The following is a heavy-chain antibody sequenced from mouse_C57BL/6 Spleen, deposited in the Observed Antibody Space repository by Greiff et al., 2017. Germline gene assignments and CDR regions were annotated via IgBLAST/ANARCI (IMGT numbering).Heavy chain of an antibody. J-gene: IGHJ1*03. Sequence: EVKLVESGGGLVKPGGSLKLSCAASGFTFSSYAMSWVRQTPEKRLEWVATISDGGSYTYYPDNVKGRFTISRDNAKNNLYLQMSHLKSEDTARYYCARDLSFITTVVADWYFDVWGTGTTVTVSS. CDR3: ARDLSFITTVVADWYFDV. CDR1: GFTFSSYA. D-gene: IGHD1-1*01. CDR2: ISDGGSYT. V-gene: IGHV5-4*01.